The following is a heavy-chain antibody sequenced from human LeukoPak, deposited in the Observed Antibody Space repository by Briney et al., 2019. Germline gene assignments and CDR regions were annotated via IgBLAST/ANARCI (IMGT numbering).Heavy chain of an antibody. CDR1: GYTFTGYY. J-gene: IGHJ6*03. CDR2: INPNSGGT. D-gene: IGHD1-1*01. CDR3: ARVKSSSGWNEDYYYMDV. V-gene: IGHV1-2*02. Sequence: ASVTVSCKASGYTFTGYYMHWVRQAPGQGLEWMGWINPNSGGTNYAQKFQGRVTMTRDTSISTAYMELSRLRSDDTAVYYCARVKSSSGWNEDYYYMDVWGKGTMVTVSS.